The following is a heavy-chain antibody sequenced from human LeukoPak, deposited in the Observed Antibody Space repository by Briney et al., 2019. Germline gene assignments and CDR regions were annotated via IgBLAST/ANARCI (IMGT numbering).Heavy chain of an antibody. J-gene: IGHJ4*02. CDR3: AREEYYYDSSGYYPVLDY. V-gene: IGHV7-4-1*02. Sequence: ASVKVSCKASGYAINSYAMNWVRQAPGQGLEWMAWINTNTGNPTYAQGFTGRFVFSLDTSVSTAYLQISSLKAEDTAVYYCAREEYYYDSSGYYPVLDYWGQGTLVTVSS. CDR1: GYAINSYA. CDR2: INTNTGNP. D-gene: IGHD3-22*01.